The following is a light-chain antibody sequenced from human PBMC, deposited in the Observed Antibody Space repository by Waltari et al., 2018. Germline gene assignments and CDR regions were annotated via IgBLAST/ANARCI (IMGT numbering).Light chain of an antibody. V-gene: IGLV3-25*03. J-gene: IGLJ3*02. CDR2: KDT. CDR3: QSGDSSGTSWV. CDR1: AFPNQY. Sequence: YELKQPPSVSVSPGQTARITCSGDAFPNQYASWCQQKPGQAPVVVIYKDTERPSGIPELFSGSSSGTPGTLTISGVQAEDAADYYCQSGDSSGTSWVFGGGTKLTVL.